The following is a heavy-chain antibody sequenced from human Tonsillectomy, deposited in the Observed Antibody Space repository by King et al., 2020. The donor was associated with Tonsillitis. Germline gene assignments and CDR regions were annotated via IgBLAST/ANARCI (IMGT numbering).Heavy chain of an antibody. D-gene: IGHD6-19*01. CDR1: GFTFSSYW. CDR3: ARDTAGYSSGWYVGGLDY. V-gene: IGHV3-7*01. J-gene: IGHJ4*02. CDR2: IKQDGSGK. Sequence: VQLVESGGGLVQPGGSLRLSCAASGFTFSSYWMSWVRPAPGKGLEWVANIKQDGSGKYYVDSVKGRFTIPRENAKNPLYLQMNSLRAQDTAVYYCARDTAGYSSGWYVGGLDYWGQGTLVTVSS.